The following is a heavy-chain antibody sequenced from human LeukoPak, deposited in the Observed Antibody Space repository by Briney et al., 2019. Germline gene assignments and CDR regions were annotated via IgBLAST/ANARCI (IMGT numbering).Heavy chain of an antibody. CDR2: MKQDGSEK. V-gene: IGHV3-7*01. CDR1: GFTFSSYW. D-gene: IGHD2/OR15-2a*01. CDR3: ARDWHHSNSRDYAFDI. Sequence: GGSLRLSCVASGFTFSSYWMSWVRQAPGKGLEWVANMKQDGSEKYYVDSVKGRFTISRDNAKNSLYPQMNSLRAEDTAVYYCARDWHHSNSRDYAFDIWGQGTMVTVSS. J-gene: IGHJ3*02.